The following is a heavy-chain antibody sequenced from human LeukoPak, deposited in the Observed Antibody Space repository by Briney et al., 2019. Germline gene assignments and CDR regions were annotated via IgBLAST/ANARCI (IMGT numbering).Heavy chain of an antibody. CDR2: VYSNGNT. CDR1: GDSVSTYS. Sequence: SETLSLTCTVFGDSVSTYSWSGIRQPAGEGLEWIGRVYSNGNTNYNPSLKSRVTLSTDRSKNQVSLKLTSVTAADTATYYCARDFSSKNWFDTWGQGTLVTVSS. V-gene: IGHV4-4*07. CDR3: ARDFSSKNWFDT. D-gene: IGHD2/OR15-2a*01. J-gene: IGHJ5*02.